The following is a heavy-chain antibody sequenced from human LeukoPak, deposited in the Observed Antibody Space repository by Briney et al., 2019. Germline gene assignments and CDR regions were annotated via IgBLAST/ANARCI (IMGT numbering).Heavy chain of an antibody. J-gene: IGHJ3*02. CDR3: ARDRGYENAFDI. CDR2: IKQDGSEK. CDR1: GLTFSSYW. V-gene: IGHV3-7*01. D-gene: IGHD5-12*01. Sequence: GGSLRLSCAASGLTFSSYWMSWVRQAPGKGLEWVANIKQDGSEKYYVDSVKGRFTISRDNAKNSLYLQMNSLRAEDTAVYYCARDRGYENAFDIWGQGTMVTVSS.